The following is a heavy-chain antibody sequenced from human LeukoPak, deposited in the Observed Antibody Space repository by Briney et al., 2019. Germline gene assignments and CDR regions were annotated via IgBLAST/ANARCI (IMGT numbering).Heavy chain of an antibody. CDR1: AGSISSSNW. Sequence: KTSETLSLTCAVSAGSISSSNWGRWVRQPPVKGLEWIGEIYHSGSTNYNPSLKSRVTISVDKSKNQFALKLSSVNAADTAVYYCAREGIAVAAADYWGQGTLVTVSS. V-gene: IGHV4-4*02. D-gene: IGHD6-19*01. J-gene: IGHJ4*02. CDR3: AREGIAVAAADY. CDR2: IYHSGST.